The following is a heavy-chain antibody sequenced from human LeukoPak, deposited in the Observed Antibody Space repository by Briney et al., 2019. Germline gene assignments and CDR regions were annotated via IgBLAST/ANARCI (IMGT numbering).Heavy chain of an antibody. CDR2: IRSKIYGGTP. CDR1: AFTFSSYE. J-gene: IGHJ4*02. V-gene: IGHV3-49*04. Sequence: GGSLRLSCAASAFTFSSYEMIWVRQAPGKGLEWVGFIRSKIYGGTPEYAASVKGRFTISRDDSKGIAYLQMNSLKTEDTAVYYCTRDQTPYYWGQGTLVTVSS. CDR3: TRDQTPYY.